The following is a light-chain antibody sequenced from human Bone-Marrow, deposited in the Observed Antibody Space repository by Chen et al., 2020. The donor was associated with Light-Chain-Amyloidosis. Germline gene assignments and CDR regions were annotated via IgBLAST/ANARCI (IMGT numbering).Light chain of an antibody. CDR3: EQYGSSPYT. CDR1: QTSSSNY. Sequence: EIVFTQSPATLSLSPGERATLSCWASQTSSSNYLAWYQQKPGQAPRLVIFGASSRAGGIPARVGGSGSGTDFTLTISRLEPEEFAVYYCEQYGSSPYTFGQGTKLEIK. CDR2: GAS. V-gene: IGKV3-20*01. J-gene: IGKJ2*01.